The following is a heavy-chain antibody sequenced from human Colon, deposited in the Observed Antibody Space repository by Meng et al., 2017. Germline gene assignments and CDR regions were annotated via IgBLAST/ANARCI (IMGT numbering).Heavy chain of an antibody. CDR2: ISGSGGST. Sequence: GESLKISCAASGFTFSSYAMSCVRQTPGKGLEWVSAISGSGGSTYYADSVKGRFTISRDNSKNTLYLQMNSLRAEDTAVYYCAKDRGTPGIAVAGTWGLYWYWGQGTRVTVSS. J-gene: IGHJ4*01. CDR1: GFTFSSYA. V-gene: IGHV3-23*01. D-gene: IGHD6-19*01. CDR3: AKDRGTPGIAVAGTWGLYWY.